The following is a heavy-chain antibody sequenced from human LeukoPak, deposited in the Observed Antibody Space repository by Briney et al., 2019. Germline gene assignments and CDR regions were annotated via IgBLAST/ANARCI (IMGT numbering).Heavy chain of an antibody. CDR2: ISSNGGST. J-gene: IGHJ4*02. Sequence: GGSLRLSCSASGFTFSSYAMHWVRQAPGKGLEYVSAISSNGGSTYYADSVKGRFTISRDNSKNTLYLQMSSLRAEDTAVYYCASLPGYSSGWELFDYWGQGTLVTVSS. D-gene: IGHD6-19*01. CDR3: ASLPGYSSGWELFDY. V-gene: IGHV3-64D*09. CDR1: GFTFSSYA.